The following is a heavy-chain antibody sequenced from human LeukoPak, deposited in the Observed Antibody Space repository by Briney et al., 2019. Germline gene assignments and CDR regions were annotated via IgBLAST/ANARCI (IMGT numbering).Heavy chain of an antibody. V-gene: IGHV4-39*01. CDR1: GGSISISSYY. CDR3: ARITFGVPRW. D-gene: IGHD3-16*01. CDR2: IYYSGST. J-gene: IGHJ4*02. Sequence: SETLSLTSTVSGGSISISSYYWGWIRHPPGKGLEWIGSIYYSGSTYYNPSLKSRVTISVDTSKNQFSLKLSSVTAADTAVYYCARITFGVPRWWGQGTLVTVSS.